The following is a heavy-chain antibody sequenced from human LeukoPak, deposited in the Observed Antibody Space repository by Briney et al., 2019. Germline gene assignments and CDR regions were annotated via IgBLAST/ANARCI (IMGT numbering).Heavy chain of an antibody. CDR2: ISSSSTYI. V-gene: IGHV3-21*01. D-gene: IGHD2-21*02. J-gene: IGHJ4*02. CDR1: GFTFSGYS. CDR3: ARMHLHCGGDCYAIDY. Sequence: GGSLRLSCAASGFTFSGYSMVWVRQAPGKGLEWVSSISSSSTYIFYADSVKGRFTFSRDNVKNSLYLQMNSLRAEDTAVYYCARMHLHCGGDCYAIDYWGQGTLVTVSS.